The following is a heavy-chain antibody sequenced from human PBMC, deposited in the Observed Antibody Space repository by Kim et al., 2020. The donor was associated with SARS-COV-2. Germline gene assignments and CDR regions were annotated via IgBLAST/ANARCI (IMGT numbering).Heavy chain of an antibody. Sequence: SVKVSCKASGGTFSSYAISWVRQAPGQGLEWMGGIIPIFGTANYAQKFQGRVTITADESTSTAYMELSSLRSEDTAVYYCARDSEHDSSGYYKYYFDYWGQGTLVTVSS. CDR2: IIPIFGTA. CDR1: GGTFSSYA. D-gene: IGHD3-22*01. J-gene: IGHJ4*02. CDR3: ARDSEHDSSGYYKYYFDY. V-gene: IGHV1-69*13.